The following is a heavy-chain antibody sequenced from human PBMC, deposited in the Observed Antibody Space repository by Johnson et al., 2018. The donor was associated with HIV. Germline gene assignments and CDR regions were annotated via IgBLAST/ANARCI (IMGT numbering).Heavy chain of an antibody. J-gene: IGHJ3*02. Sequence: VQLVESGGGLVQPGGSLRLSCVASGFTFSRYWMSWVRQAPGKGLEWVANINQDGSEKYYVDSVKGRITISRDNARNSLYVQMNSLRAEDTALYYCARDRRKYDDSSGYPDYDAFDIWGQGTMVTVSS. D-gene: IGHD3-22*01. CDR1: GFTFSRYW. V-gene: IGHV3-7*03. CDR3: ARDRRKYDDSSGYPDYDAFDI. CDR2: INQDGSEK.